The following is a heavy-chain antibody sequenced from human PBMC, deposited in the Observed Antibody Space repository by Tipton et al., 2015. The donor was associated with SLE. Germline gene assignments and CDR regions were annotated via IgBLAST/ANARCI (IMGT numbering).Heavy chain of an antibody. V-gene: IGHV3-23*01. CDR2: ISGSGGST. Sequence: SLRLSCAASGFTFSSYAMSWVRQAPGKGLEWVSTISGSGGSTYYADSVKGRFTISRDNSKNTLYLQMSSLRSEDTAVYYCAILGPRGPGRYFDLWGRGTLVTVSS. CDR3: AILGPRGPGRYFDL. J-gene: IGHJ2*01. CDR1: GFTFSSYA. D-gene: IGHD2/OR15-2a*01.